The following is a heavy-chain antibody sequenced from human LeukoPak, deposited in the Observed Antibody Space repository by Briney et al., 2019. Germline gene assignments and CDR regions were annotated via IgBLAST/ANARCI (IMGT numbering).Heavy chain of an antibody. V-gene: IGHV3-23*01. CDR2: ISGSCGST. Sequence: PGGSLRLSCAASGFTVSSNYMSWVRQAPGKGLEWVSAISGSCGSTYYADSVKGRFTISRDNSKNTLYLQMNSLRAEDTAVYYCAKDPPYYYDSSGYYPWGQGTLVTVSS. D-gene: IGHD3-22*01. J-gene: IGHJ5*02. CDR1: GFTVSSNY. CDR3: AKDPPYYYDSSGYYP.